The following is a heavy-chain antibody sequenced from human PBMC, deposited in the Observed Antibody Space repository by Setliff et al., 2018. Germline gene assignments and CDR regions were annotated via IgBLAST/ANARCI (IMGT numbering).Heavy chain of an antibody. CDR3: ASTQRGTSSEC. J-gene: IGHJ4*02. V-gene: IGHV3-48*04. D-gene: IGHD6-6*01. CDR2: ISSSSNTI. Sequence: LRLSCAASGFTFSTYSMNWARQAPGKGLEWISYISSSSNTIYYADSVKGRFTISRDNAKNSLYLQMNSLRAEDTAVYYCASTQRGTSSECWGQGTLVTVSS. CDR1: GFTFSTYS.